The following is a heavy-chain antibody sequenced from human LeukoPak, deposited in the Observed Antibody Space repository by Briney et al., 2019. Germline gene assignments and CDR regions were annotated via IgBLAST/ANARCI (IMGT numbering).Heavy chain of an antibody. V-gene: IGHV3-21*01. CDR1: GFTFSSYT. CDR2: ISSGSSYI. D-gene: IGHD4-17*01. CDR3: ARDLGGYGDYGTNFDY. J-gene: IGHJ4*02. Sequence: PGGSLRLSCAASGFTFSSYTMNWVRQAPGKGLEWVSAISSGSSYIYYADSVKGRFTISRHNAKRSLYLQMNSLRAEDTAVYYCARDLGGYGDYGTNFDYWGQGTLVTVSS.